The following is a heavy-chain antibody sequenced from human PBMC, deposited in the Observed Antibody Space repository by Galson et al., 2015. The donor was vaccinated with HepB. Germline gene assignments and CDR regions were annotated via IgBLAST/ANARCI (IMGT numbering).Heavy chain of an antibody. D-gene: IGHD2-8*02. Sequence: SLRLSCAASGFTFSTYAMSWVRQTPGKGLEWVAAISGSDDGTYHAASVRGRFTISRDDSKNTLYLQTNRLRAEDTATYYCAKGMAGSCTRVLCYSFDYWGQGSLVTVSS. J-gene: IGHJ4*02. V-gene: IGHV3-23*01. CDR2: ISGSDDGT. CDR3: AKGMAGSCTRVLCYSFDY. CDR1: GFTFSTYA.